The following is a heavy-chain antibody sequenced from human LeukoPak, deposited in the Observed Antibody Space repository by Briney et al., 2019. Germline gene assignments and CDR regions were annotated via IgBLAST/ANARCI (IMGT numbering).Heavy chain of an antibody. V-gene: IGHV4-59*01. Sequence: PSETLSLTCTVSGGSISSYYWSWIRQPPGKGLEWIGYIYYSGSTNYNPSLKSRVTISVDTSKNQFSLKLSSVTAADTAVYYCARDTGPIAVAGNRWYFDYWGQGTLVTVSS. D-gene: IGHD6-19*01. CDR3: ARDTGPIAVAGNRWYFDY. CDR1: GGSISSYY. J-gene: IGHJ4*02. CDR2: IYYSGST.